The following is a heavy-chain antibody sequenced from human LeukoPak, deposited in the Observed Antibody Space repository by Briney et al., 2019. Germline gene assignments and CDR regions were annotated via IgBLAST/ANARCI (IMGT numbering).Heavy chain of an antibody. CDR1: GFTFDDYG. D-gene: IGHD2-21*02. Sequence: PGGSLRLSCAASGFTFDDYGMSWVRQAPGKGLEWVSGINWSGGSTGYADSLKARFTISRDNAKNSLYLQMNSLRAEDTALYYCARAPHTYCGGDCYLDYWGQGTLVTVSS. CDR3: ARAPHTYCGGDCYLDY. V-gene: IGHV3-20*04. J-gene: IGHJ4*02. CDR2: INWSGGST.